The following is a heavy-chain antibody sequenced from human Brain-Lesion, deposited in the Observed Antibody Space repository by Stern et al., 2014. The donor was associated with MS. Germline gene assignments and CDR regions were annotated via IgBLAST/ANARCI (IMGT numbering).Heavy chain of an antibody. CDR2: SDHSGST. J-gene: IGHJ4*02. CDR3: ARFPASRPHVFDS. CDR1: GGSISSSNW. V-gene: IGHV4-4*02. Sequence: VQLVQSGPGLVKPSGTLSLTCAVSGGSISSSNWWSWVRQSPGKGLEWIGESDHSGSTIYNPSLKSRVTVSVETPKTRFPLTLRSVTAADTAVYFCARFPASRPHVFDSWGQGTLVTVSS. D-gene: IGHD6-13*01.